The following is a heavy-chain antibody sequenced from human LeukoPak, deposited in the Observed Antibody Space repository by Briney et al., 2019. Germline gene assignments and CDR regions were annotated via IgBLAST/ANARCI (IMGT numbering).Heavy chain of an antibody. CDR2: ISGGGGST. CDR1: GFTFSSYA. Sequence: PGGSLRLSCAASGFTFSSYAMNWVRQAPGKGLEWVTAISGGGGSTYYADSVKGRFTISRDNSKNTLYLQMNSLRAEDTAIYFCAKGDGYYLYYFDYWGQGTLVTVSS. CDR3: AKGDGYYLYYFDY. J-gene: IGHJ4*02. D-gene: IGHD3-22*01. V-gene: IGHV3-23*01.